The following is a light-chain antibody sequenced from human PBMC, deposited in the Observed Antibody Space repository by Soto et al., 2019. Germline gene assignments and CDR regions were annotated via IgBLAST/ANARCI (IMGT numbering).Light chain of an antibody. CDR2: AVS. CDR1: SRDVGGQNY. V-gene: IGLV2-8*01. Sequence: QSVLTQPPSASGSPGQSVAISCTGTSRDVGGQNYVSWYQQHPGKAPKLIIYAVSNRPSGVPDRFSGSKSGNTASLTISGLQAEDEAEYFCSSYATSSTYVVFGGGTKVTVL. CDR3: SSYATSSTYVV. J-gene: IGLJ2*01.